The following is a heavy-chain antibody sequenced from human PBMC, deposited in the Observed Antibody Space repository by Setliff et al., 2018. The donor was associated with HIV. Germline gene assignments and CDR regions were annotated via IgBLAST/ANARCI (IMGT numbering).Heavy chain of an antibody. Sequence: SETLSLTCAVYGGSLSGYYWSWIRQPPGKGLEWIGEINDSGTTNYNPSLKSRVTVSVDMSKNQFSLKLSSVTAADTAVYHCARRGGIMIFGVVIIGPEGWFDPWGQGTLVTVSS. CDR2: INDSGTT. D-gene: IGHD3-3*01. CDR3: ARRGGIMIFGVVIIGPEGWFDP. V-gene: IGHV4-34*01. J-gene: IGHJ5*02. CDR1: GGSLSGYY.